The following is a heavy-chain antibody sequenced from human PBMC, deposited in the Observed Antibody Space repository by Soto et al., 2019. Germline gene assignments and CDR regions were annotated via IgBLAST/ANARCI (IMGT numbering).Heavy chain of an antibody. CDR2: IYYSGST. J-gene: IGHJ3*02. D-gene: IGHD2-21*02. CDR3: ARGVVVTASDAFDI. V-gene: IGHV4-59*01. Sequence: PSETLSLTCTVSGGSISSYYWSWIRQPPGKGLEWIGYIYYSGSTNYNPSLKSRVTISVDTSKNQFSLKLSSVTAADTAVYYCARGVVVTASDAFDIWGQGTMVTVS. CDR1: GGSISSYY.